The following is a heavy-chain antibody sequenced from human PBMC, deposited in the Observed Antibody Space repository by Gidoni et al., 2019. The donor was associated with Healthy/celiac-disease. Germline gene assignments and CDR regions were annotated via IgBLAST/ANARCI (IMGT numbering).Heavy chain of an antibody. V-gene: IGHV4-4*02. CDR2: IFHSGRT. D-gene: IGHD6-19*01. CDR1: SGTISSSNW. Sequence: QVQRQESGPGLVKPSGTLSLTCTVSSGTISSSNWWSWVRPPTGKGLEWNGEIFHSGRTNYNPSLKSRVTMSVDKSKNQSSLKLSAVTAADTAVYYCARYSSGWVRFDYWGQGTLVTVSS. J-gene: IGHJ4*02. CDR3: ARYSSGWVRFDY.